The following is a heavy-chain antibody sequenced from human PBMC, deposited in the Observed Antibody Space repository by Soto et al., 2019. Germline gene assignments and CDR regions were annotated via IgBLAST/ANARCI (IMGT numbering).Heavy chain of an antibody. Sequence: GASVKVSCKASGYTFTSSGISWVRQAPGQGLEWMGWINPNSGGTNYAQKFQGWVTMTRDTSISTAYMELSRLRSDDTAVYYCAITHPPNCSSTSCYTSYYYYGMDVWGQGTTVTVSS. CDR2: INPNSGGT. D-gene: IGHD2-2*02. V-gene: IGHV1-2*04. CDR1: GYTFTSSG. J-gene: IGHJ6*02. CDR3: AITHPPNCSSTSCYTSYYYYGMDV.